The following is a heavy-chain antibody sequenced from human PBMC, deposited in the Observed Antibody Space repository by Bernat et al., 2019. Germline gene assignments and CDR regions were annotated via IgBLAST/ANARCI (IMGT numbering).Heavy chain of an antibody. V-gene: IGHV3-30*03. Sequence: QVQLVESGGGVVQPGRSLRLSCAASGFTFSSYGMHWVRQPPGKGLEWVAVISYDGSNKYYADSVKGRFTISRDNSKNTLYLQMNSLRAEDTAVYYCTGDFDYWGQGTLVTVSS. CDR3: TGDFDY. J-gene: IGHJ4*02. CDR1: GFTFSSYG. CDR2: ISYDGSNK.